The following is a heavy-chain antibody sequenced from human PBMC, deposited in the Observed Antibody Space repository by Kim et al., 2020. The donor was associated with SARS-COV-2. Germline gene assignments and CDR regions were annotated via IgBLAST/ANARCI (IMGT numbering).Heavy chain of an antibody. CDR1: GGSISSYY. J-gene: IGHJ6*01. CDR3: ARARGLWFGEEYYGMDV. Sequence: SETLSLTCTVSGGSISSYYWSWIRQPPGKGLEWVGYIYYSGSTNYNPSLKSRVTISVDTSKNQFSLKLSSVTAADTAVYYCARARGLWFGEEYYGMDVWG. CDR2: IYYSGST. V-gene: IGHV4-59*01. D-gene: IGHD3-10*01.